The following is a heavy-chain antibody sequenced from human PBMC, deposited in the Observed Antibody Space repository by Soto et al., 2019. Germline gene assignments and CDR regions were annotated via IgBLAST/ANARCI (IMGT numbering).Heavy chain of an antibody. CDR1: GGSISSGGYY. D-gene: IGHD6-6*01. J-gene: IGHJ6*02. CDR2: IYYSGST. V-gene: IGHV4-39*01. CDR3: ARHIPIIAARGYYYGMDV. Sequence: SETLSLTCTVSGGSISSGGYYWSWIRQHPGKGLEWIGYIYYSGSTYYNPSLKSRVTISVDTSKNQFSLKLSSVTAADTAVYYCARHIPIIAARGYYYGMDVWGQGTTVTVSS.